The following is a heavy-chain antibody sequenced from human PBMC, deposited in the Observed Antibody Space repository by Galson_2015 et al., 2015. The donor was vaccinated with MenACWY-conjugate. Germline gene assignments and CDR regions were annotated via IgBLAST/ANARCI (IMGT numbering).Heavy chain of an antibody. CDR2: IYWDDDK. V-gene: IGHV2-5*02. Sequence: PALVRPTQALTLACTFSGFSLSTSGVGVGWIRQPPGKALEWLALIYWDDDKRYSPSLKSRLTITKDPSKNQVVLTMTNMDPVDTATYYCAQGDVFDIWGQGTLVTVSS. CDR1: GFSLSTSGVG. CDR3: AQGDVFDI. J-gene: IGHJ3*02.